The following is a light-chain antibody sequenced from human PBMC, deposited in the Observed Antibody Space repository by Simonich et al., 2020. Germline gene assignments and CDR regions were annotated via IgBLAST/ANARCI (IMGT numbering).Light chain of an antibody. CDR1: QRVLYNSNNKNY. J-gene: IGKJ2*01. V-gene: IGKV4-1*01. CDR2: RAS. CDR3: QQYYSTPYT. Sequence: DIVMTQSPDSLAVSLGERATINCKSSQRVLYNSNNKNYLAWYHQKPGQPPKLLLYRASTRESGVPVRFSGSGSGTDFTLTISSLQAEDVAVYYCQQYYSTPYTFGQGTKLEIK.